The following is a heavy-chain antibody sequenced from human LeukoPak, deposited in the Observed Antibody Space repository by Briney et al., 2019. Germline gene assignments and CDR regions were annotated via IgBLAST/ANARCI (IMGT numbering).Heavy chain of an antibody. J-gene: IGHJ6*03. CDR3: ARDPMGRYYYYYMDV. V-gene: IGHV1-2*02. CDR1: GYTITGYY. Sequence: ASVKVSCKASGYTITGYYMHWVRQAPGQGLEWRGWINPNSGGTNYAQKFQGRVTMTRDTSISTAYMELSRLRSDDTAVYYCARDPMGRYYYYYMDVWGKGTTVTVSS. CDR2: INPNSGGT. D-gene: IGHD3-10*01.